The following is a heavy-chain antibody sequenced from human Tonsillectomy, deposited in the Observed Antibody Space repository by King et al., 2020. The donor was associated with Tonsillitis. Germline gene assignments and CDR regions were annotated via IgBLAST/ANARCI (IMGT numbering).Heavy chain of an antibody. D-gene: IGHD6-19*01. CDR1: GFTFSSYS. Sequence: VQLVESGGGLVKPGGSLRLSCAASGFTFSSYSMNWVRQAPGKGLEWVSSISMSSRYIYYAASGKGRFTISRDNAKNSLYLQMKSLRAEDTAVYYCARSSGWYPPFDYWGQGTLVTVSS. V-gene: IGHV3-21*01. CDR3: ARSSGWYPPFDY. J-gene: IGHJ4*02. CDR2: ISMSSRYI.